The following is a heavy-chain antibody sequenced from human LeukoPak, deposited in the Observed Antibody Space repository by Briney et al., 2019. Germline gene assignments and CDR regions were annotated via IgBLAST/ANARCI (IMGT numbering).Heavy chain of an antibody. D-gene: IGHD3-22*01. Sequence: SETLSLTCTVSGGSISSSSYYWGWIRQPPGKGLEWIGSIYYSGSTYYNPSLKSRVTISVDTSKNQFSLKLSSVTAADTAVYYCARGLFMEDDSIDYWGQGTLVTVSS. CDR3: ARGLFMEDDSIDY. V-gene: IGHV4-39*07. J-gene: IGHJ4*02. CDR1: GGSISSSSYY. CDR2: IYYSGST.